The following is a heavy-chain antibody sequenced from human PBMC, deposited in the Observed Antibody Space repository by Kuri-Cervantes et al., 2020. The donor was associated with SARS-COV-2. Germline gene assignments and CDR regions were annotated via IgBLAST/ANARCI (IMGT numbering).Heavy chain of an antibody. Sequence: SETLSLTCTVSGGSISSHYWSWIRQPPGKGLEWIGSIYYSGSTYYNPSLKSRVTISVDTSKNQFSLKLSSVTAADTAVYYCARGGVDTAMGADYWGQGTLVTVSS. D-gene: IGHD5-18*01. CDR1: GGSISSHY. J-gene: IGHJ4*02. CDR3: ARGGVDTAMGADY. CDR2: IYYSGST. V-gene: IGHV4-59*08.